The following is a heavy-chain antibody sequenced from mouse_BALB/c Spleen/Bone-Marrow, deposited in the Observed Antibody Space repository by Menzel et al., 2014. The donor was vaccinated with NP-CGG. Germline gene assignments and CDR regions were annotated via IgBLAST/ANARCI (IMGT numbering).Heavy chain of an antibody. CDR3: ARDMGGILFDS. CDR2: IRNKANGYTT. V-gene: IGHV7-3*02. J-gene: IGHJ2*01. D-gene: IGHD4-1*01. CDR1: GFTFTDYY. Sequence: EVKLVESGGGLVQPGGSLGLSCATSGFTFTDYYMNWVRQPPGEALEWLAFIRNKANGYTTEYSASVKGRFTISRDNSQSIPYLHMNTLRAEDSATYYCARDMGGILFDSWGQGTTLTVSS.